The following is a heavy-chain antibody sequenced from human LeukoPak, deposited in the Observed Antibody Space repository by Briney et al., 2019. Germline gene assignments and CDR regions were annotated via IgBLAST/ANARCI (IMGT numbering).Heavy chain of an antibody. CDR3: AKAPPPFCSGGSCYDAFDI. J-gene: IGHJ3*02. CDR1: GFTFSSYA. V-gene: IGHV3-23*01. Sequence: GGSLRLSCAASGFTFSSYAMSWVRQAPGKGLEWVSAISHSGVTTYYADSVKGRFTISRDNSKNTLHLQMNSLRAEDTAVYYCAKAPPPFCSGGSCYDAFDIWGQGTMVTVSS. CDR2: ISHSGVTT. D-gene: IGHD2-15*01.